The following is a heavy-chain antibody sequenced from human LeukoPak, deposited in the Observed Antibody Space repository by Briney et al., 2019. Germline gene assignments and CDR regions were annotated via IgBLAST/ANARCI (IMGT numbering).Heavy chain of an antibody. CDR2: ISSSSSYI. V-gene: IGHV3-21*01. CDR1: GFTFSSYA. J-gene: IGHJ4*02. Sequence: KSGGSLRLSCAASGFTFSSYAMNWVRQAPGKGLEWVSSISSSSSYIYYAGSVKGRFTISRDNAKNSLYLQMNSLRAEDTAVYYCARDQAAAGLHPYDYWGQGTLVTVSS. CDR3: ARDQAAAGLHPYDY. D-gene: IGHD6-13*01.